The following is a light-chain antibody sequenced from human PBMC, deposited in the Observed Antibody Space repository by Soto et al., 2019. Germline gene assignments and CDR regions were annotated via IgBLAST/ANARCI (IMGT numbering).Light chain of an antibody. CDR2: EGS. CDR1: SSDVGSYNL. J-gene: IGLJ2*01. CDR3: CSYAGSSTLVV. V-gene: IGLV2-23*01. Sequence: QSALTQPASVSGSPGQSITISCTGTSSDVGSYNLVSWYQQHPGKAPKLMIYEGSKRPSVVSNRFSGSKSGNTASLTISGLQAEDEADYYCCSYAGSSTLVVFGGGTQLTVL.